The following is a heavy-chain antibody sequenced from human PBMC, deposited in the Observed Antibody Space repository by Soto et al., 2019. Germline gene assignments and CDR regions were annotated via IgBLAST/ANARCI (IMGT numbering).Heavy chain of an antibody. D-gene: IGHD3-3*02. Sequence: GGSLRLSCAASGFTFDNYDMNWVRQTPGKGLEWVSAISGSGGSTYYADSVKGRFTISRDNSKNTLYLQMNSLRAEDTAVYYCAKDIEISSFDYWGQGTLVTVSS. CDR1: GFTFDNYD. V-gene: IGHV3-23*01. J-gene: IGHJ4*02. CDR3: AKDIEISSFDY. CDR2: ISGSGGST.